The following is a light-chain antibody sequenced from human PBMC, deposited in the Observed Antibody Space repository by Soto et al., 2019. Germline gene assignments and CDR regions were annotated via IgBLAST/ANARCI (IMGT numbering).Light chain of an antibody. J-gene: IGKJ5*01. CDR1: QSVSSNR. Sequence: EIVLTQSPGTLSLSPGERATLSCRASQSVSSNRFAWYQQKPGQAPRLLIYGASSRATGIPDRVSGSGSVTDFTFNLSRLEPEDFSVYYCQQSVNSPRTFGQGTRLEIK. CDR3: QQSVNSPRT. CDR2: GAS. V-gene: IGKV3-20*01.